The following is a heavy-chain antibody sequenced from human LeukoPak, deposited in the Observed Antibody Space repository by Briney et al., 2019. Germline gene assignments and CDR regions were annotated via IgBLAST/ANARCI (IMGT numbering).Heavy chain of an antibody. V-gene: IGHV3-7*01. D-gene: IGHD1-7*01. J-gene: IGHJ4*02. CDR3: ARAHNWKYGTFDY. CDR2: INLDGTEK. CDR1: GFTFSSYW. Sequence: PGGSLRLSCAASGFTFSSYWMSWVRQAPGKGLQYVANINLDGTEKNYVDSVKGRFTISRDNAKNSLYLQMNSLRAEDTAVYYCARAHNWKYGTFDYWGQGTLVTVSS.